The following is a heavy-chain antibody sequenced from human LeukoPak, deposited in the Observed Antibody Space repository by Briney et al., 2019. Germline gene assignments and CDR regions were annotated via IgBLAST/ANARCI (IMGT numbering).Heavy chain of an antibody. CDR1: GDSISSNY. CDR3: ARIWGGYYYYMDV. D-gene: IGHD3-16*01. V-gene: IGHV4-59*01. J-gene: IGHJ6*03. Sequence: SETLSLTCTVSGDSISSNYWSWIRQPPGKGLEWIGYIYHSGSTNYNPSLKSRVTTSIDTSRKQFSLKLSSVTAADTAVYYCARIWGGYYYYMDVWGKGTTVTVSS. CDR2: IYHSGST.